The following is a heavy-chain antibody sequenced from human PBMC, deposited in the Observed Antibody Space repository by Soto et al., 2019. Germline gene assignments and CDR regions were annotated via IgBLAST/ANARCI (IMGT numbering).Heavy chain of an antibody. D-gene: IGHD4-4*01. J-gene: IGHJ5*02. CDR1: GGNFSSNG. CDR2: IIPTFGTT. V-gene: IGHV1-69*13. Sequence: ASVKVSCKAPGGNFSSNGIRWVRQAPGQGLELMGGIIPTFGTTNYAHKFRGRVTITADESTGTAYMELSSLRSDDTAVYYCAGASDSTWYNWLDPWGQGTLVTVS. CDR3: AGASDSTWYNWLDP.